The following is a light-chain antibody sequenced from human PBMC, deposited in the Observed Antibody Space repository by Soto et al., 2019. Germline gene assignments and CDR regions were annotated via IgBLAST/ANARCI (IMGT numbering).Light chain of an antibody. Sequence: QSVLTQPASVSGSPGQSITISCTGTSSDVGGYNYVSWYQQHPGEAPKLMIYEVSNRPSGVSNRFSGSKSGNTASLTISGLQAEDESDYYCNSYTSSGLVVFGGGTKLTVL. CDR1: SSDVGGYNY. CDR2: EVS. J-gene: IGLJ2*01. CDR3: NSYTSSGLVV. V-gene: IGLV2-14*01.